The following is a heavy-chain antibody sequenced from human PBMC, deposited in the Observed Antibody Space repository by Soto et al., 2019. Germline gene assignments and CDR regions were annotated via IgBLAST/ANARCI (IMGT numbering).Heavy chain of an antibody. CDR3: ARRGYSYALGYFDY. Sequence: ASVKVSCKASGYTFTSYGISWVRQAPGQGLEWMGWISAYNGNTNYAQKLQGRVTMTTDTSTNTAYMELRSLRSDDTAVYYCARRGYSYALGYFDYWGQGTLVTVSS. CDR1: GYTFTSYG. CDR2: ISAYNGNT. D-gene: IGHD5-18*01. V-gene: IGHV1-18*01. J-gene: IGHJ4*02.